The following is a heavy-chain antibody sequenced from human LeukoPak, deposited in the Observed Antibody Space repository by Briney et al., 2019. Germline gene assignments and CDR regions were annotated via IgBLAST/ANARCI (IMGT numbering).Heavy chain of an antibody. CDR2: IIPIFGTA. D-gene: IGHD1-26*01. V-gene: IGHV1-69*05. CDR1: GGTFSSYA. J-gene: IGHJ3*02. Sequence: SVKVSCKASGGTFSSYAISWVRQAPGQGLEWMGGIIPIFGTANYAQKFQGRVTITTDKSTSTAYMELSSLRSEDTAVYYCAVSVKRGGSYSAPDAFDIWGQGTMVTVSS. CDR3: AVSVKRGGSYSAPDAFDI.